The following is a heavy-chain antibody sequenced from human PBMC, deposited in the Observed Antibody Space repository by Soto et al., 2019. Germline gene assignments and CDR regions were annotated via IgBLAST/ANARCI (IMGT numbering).Heavy chain of an antibody. CDR1: GFTFSDYA. D-gene: IGHD6-19*01. CDR3: ARAPGHSVHSSGWQIDY. J-gene: IGHJ4*02. CDR2: ISFDGNIK. Sequence: GGSLRLSCAASGFTFSDYAMYWVRQAPGKGLEWVSVISFDGNIKYYTGSVKGRFTISRDNSKNTLHLQVNSLRTEDAALYYCARAPGHSVHSSGWQIDYWGQGTLVTVSS. V-gene: IGHV3-30-3*01.